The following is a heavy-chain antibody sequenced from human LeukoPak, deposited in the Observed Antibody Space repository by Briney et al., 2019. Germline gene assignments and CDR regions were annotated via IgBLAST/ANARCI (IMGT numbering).Heavy chain of an antibody. CDR2: IKQDGSEK. J-gene: IGHJ4*02. CDR3: ARVASSWFDY. CDR1: GFTFSSYW. Sequence: GGSLRLPCAASGFTFSSYWMSWVRQAPGKGLEWVANIKQDGSEKYYVDSVRGRFTISRDNAQNSLYLQMNSLRAEDTAVYYCARVASSWFDYWGQGTLVTVSS. D-gene: IGHD6-13*01. V-gene: IGHV3-7*01.